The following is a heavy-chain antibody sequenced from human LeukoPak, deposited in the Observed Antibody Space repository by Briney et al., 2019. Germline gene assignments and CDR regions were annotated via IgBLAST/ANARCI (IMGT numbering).Heavy chain of an antibody. CDR1: GGSFSGYY. V-gene: IGHV4-34*01. CDR2: INHSGST. CDR3: ARIPQSAEGYYGMDV. Sequence: SETLSLTCAVYGGSFSGYYWSWIRQPPGKGLEWIGEINHSGSTNYNPSLKSRVTISVDTSKNQFSLKLSPVTAADTAVYYCARIPQSAEGYYGMDVWGQGTTVTVSS. J-gene: IGHJ6*02.